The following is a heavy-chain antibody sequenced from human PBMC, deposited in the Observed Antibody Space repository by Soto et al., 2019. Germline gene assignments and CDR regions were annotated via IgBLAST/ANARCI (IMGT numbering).Heavy chain of an antibody. J-gene: IGHJ3*02. D-gene: IGHD3-9*01. CDR3: ATGEALRYFDWLPDAFDI. V-gene: IGHV1-24*01. Sequence: ASVKVSCKVSGYTLTGLSMRWVRQAPGKGLGWMGGFDPEDGETIYAQKFQGRVTMTEDTSTDTAYMELSGLRSEDTAVYYCATGEALRYFDWLPDAFDIWGQGTMVTVSS. CDR1: GYTLTGLS. CDR2: FDPEDGET.